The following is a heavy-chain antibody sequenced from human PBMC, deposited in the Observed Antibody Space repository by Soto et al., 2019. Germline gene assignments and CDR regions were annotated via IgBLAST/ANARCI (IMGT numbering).Heavy chain of an antibody. CDR1: GYSFTSYW. J-gene: IGHJ3*02. CDR2: IYPGDSDT. D-gene: IGHD3-22*01. V-gene: IGHV5-51*01. CDR3: ARHNHYYDSSGYYSRAFDI. Sequence: GESLKISCKGSGYSFTSYWIGWVRQMPGKGLEWMGIIYPGDSDTRYSPSFQGQVTISADKSISTAYLQWSSLKASDTAMYYFARHNHYYDSSGYYSRAFDIWGQGTMVTVSS.